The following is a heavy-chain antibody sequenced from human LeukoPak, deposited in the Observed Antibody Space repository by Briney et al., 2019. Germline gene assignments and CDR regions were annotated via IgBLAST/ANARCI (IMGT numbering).Heavy chain of an antibody. CDR2: IYSGGST. Sequence: GGSLRLSCADSGFTVSSNYMRWVRQAPGKGLEWVSVIYSGGSTHYADSVKGRFTISRDNAKNTLYLQMNSLRVEDTAVYFCTRALGGQYGYWGQGTLVIVSS. D-gene: IGHD7-27*01. V-gene: IGHV3-66*01. J-gene: IGHJ4*02. CDR3: TRALGGQYGY. CDR1: GFTVSSNY.